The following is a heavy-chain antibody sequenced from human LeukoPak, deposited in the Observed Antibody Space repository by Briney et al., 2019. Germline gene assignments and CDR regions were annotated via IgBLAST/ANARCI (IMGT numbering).Heavy chain of an antibody. CDR3: ARELWGATAAFDI. V-gene: IGHV1-46*01. D-gene: IGHD1-26*01. CDR1: GYTFTSYY. CDR2: INPSGGST. J-gene: IGHJ3*02. Sequence: ASVKVSCKASGYTFTSYYMHWVRQAPGQGLEWMGIINPSGGSTSYAQKFQGRVTMTRDTSTSTVYMELSSLRAEDTAVYYCARELWGATAAFDIWGQGTMVTVSS.